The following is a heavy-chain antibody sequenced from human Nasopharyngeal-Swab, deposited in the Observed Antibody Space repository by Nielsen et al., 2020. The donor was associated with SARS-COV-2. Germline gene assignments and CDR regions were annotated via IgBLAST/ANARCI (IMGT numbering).Heavy chain of an antibody. CDR1: GFTVSSNY. CDR3: ARRAVAGEYFQH. CDR2: ISSSSSYI. Sequence: GESLKISCAASGFTVSSNYMSWVRQAPGKGLEWVSSISSSSSYIYYADSVKGRFTISRDNAKNSLYLQMNSLRAEDTAVYYCARRAVAGEYFQHWGQGTLVTVSS. D-gene: IGHD6-19*01. J-gene: IGHJ1*01. V-gene: IGHV3-21*01.